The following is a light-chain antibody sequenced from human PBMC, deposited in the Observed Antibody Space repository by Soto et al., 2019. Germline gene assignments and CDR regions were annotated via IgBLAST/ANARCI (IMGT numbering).Light chain of an antibody. CDR1: QSISNY. V-gene: IGKV1-39*01. CDR2: TAS. CDR3: QQTYSSPWT. Sequence: DFQMTQSPSSLSASVGDRVTITCRASQSISNYLNWYQQEPGRAPKLLIYTASSLQSRVPSRFSGSGSGTDFTLPISSLQPEDFATYYCQQTYSSPWTFGQGTKVEIK. J-gene: IGKJ1*01.